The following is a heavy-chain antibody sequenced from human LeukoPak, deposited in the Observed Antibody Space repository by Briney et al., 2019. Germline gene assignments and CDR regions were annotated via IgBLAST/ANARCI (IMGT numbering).Heavy chain of an antibody. J-gene: IGHJ6*04. Sequence: PGGSLRLSCAASGFTFSSYGMHWVRQAPGKGLEWVAVISYDGSNKYYADSVKGRFTISRDNSKNTLYLQMNSLRAEDTAVYYCAKLAVPLDVWGKGTTVTISS. D-gene: IGHD1-1*01. V-gene: IGHV3-30*18. CDR3: AKLAVPLDV. CDR2: ISYDGSNK. CDR1: GFTFSSYG.